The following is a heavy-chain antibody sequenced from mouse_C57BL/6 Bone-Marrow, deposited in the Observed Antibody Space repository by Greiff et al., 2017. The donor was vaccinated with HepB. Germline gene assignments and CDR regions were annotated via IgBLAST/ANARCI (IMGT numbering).Heavy chain of an antibody. V-gene: IGHV5-17*01. Sequence: EVKLMESGGGLVKPGGSLKLSCAASGFTFSDYGMHWVRQAPEKGLEWVAYISSGSSTIYYADTVKGRFTISRDNAKNTLFLQMTSLRSEDTAMYYCARLGLYFDYWGQGTTLTVSS. CDR3: ARLGLYFDY. CDR2: ISSGSSTI. D-gene: IGHD4-1*01. J-gene: IGHJ2*01. CDR1: GFTFSDYG.